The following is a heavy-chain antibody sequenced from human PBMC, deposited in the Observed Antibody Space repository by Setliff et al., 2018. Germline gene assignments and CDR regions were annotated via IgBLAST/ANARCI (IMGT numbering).Heavy chain of an antibody. V-gene: IGHV4-39*01. CDR2: VDHSGNT. D-gene: IGHD3-22*01. CDR1: DDSIGNSNYY. CDR3: ARRDSTGYYGYSFDF. J-gene: IGHJ4*02. Sequence: SETLSLTCAVSDDSIGNSNYYWGWIRQSPGKGLDWIGTVDHSGNTFYNPSLKSRVTISVAPSKNQVSLKLTSVSAADTAVYYCARRDSTGYYGYSFDFWGQGTLVTVSS.